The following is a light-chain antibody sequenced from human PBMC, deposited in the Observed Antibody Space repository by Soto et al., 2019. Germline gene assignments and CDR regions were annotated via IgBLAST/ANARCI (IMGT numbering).Light chain of an antibody. J-gene: IGKJ5*01. CDR1: HDIDKY. CDR3: PHYYDLTLT. CDR2: DAS. V-gene: IGKV1-33*01. Sequence: DSEVTQTPTSLSASGGDRVTITCQASHDIDKYLNWYQQKPGKAPKLLIDDASNLETGVPSRFSGSGSGTHFTFTIGSLQPEAIALYYCPHYYDLTLTFGQGTRLEIK.